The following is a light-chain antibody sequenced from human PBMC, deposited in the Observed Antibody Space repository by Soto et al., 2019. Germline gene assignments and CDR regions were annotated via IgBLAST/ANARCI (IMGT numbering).Light chain of an antibody. J-gene: IGKJ5*01. CDR3: QQSYSTPIT. CDR1: QSISSY. V-gene: IGKV1-39*01. CDR2: AAS. Sequence: DIEMPQSPSSLSASEEPIVTIPCRASQSISSYLNWYQQKPGKAPKLLIYAASSLQSGVPSRFSGSGSGTDFTLTISSLQPEDFATYYCQQSYSTPITFGQGTRLEIK.